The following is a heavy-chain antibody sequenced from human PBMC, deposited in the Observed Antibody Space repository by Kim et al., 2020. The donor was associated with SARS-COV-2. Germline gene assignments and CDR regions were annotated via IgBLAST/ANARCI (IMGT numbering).Heavy chain of an antibody. D-gene: IGHD3-22*01. CDR2: ITWNSANI. J-gene: IGHJ4*02. CDR3: AKDLSDRSGFYYGGFDY. Sequence: GGSLRLSCAASGFIFGDYAMHWVRQAPGKGLEWVSGITWNSANIDYADSVKGRFTISRDNAKNSLFLQMNSLRAEDTALYFCAKDLSDRSGFYYGGFDYWGQGSPVTVSS. CDR1: GFIFGDYA. V-gene: IGHV3-9*01.